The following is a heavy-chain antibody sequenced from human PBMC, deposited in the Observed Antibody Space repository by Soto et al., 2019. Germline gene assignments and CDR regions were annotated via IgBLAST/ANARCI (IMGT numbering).Heavy chain of an antibody. J-gene: IGHJ6*02. Sequence: LGESLKISCKGSGYSFTSYWISWVRQMPGKGLEWMGRIDPSDSYTNYSPSFQGHVTISADKSISTAYLQWSSLKASDTAMYYCASPGSIYYYYGMDVWGQGTTVTVSS. CDR1: GYSFTSYW. V-gene: IGHV5-10-1*01. CDR2: IDPSDSYT. CDR3: ASPGSIYYYYGMDV.